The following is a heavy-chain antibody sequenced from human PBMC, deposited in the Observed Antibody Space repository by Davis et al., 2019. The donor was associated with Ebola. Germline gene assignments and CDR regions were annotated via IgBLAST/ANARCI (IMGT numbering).Heavy chain of an antibody. J-gene: IGHJ6*02. CDR1: GFTVSSNY. Sequence: ESLKISCAASGFTVSSNYMSWVRQAPGKGLEWVSVIYSGGSTYYADSVKGRFTISRHNSKNTLYLQMNSLRAEDTAVYYCARGSSGWSIYYGMDVWGQGTTVTVSS. CDR2: IYSGGST. V-gene: IGHV3-53*04. D-gene: IGHD6-19*01. CDR3: ARGSSGWSIYYGMDV.